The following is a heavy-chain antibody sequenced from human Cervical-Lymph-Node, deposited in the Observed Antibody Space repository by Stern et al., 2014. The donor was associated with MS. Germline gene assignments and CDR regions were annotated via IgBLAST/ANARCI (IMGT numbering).Heavy chain of an antibody. CDR3: ARDLGIAAAGPYYFDY. D-gene: IGHD6-13*01. Sequence: QMQLVQSGAEVKKPGASVKVSCKASGYTFTSYYMHWVRQAPGQGLEWMGIINPSGGSTSYAQKFQGRVTMTRDTSTSTVYMELSSLRSEDTAVYYCARDLGIAAAGPYYFDYWGQGTLVTVSS. V-gene: IGHV1-46*01. J-gene: IGHJ4*02. CDR2: INPSGGST. CDR1: GYTFTSYY.